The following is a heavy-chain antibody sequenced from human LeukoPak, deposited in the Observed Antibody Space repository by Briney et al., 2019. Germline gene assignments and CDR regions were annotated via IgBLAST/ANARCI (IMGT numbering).Heavy chain of an antibody. J-gene: IGHJ4*02. Sequence: ASVKVSCKASGYTFTSYDINWVRQATGQGLEWMGWINPNSGGTNYAQKFQGRVTMTRDTSISTAYMELSRLRSDDTAVYYCARLSGSPKLGYWGQGTLVTVSS. D-gene: IGHD3-16*02. CDR1: GYTFTSYD. CDR2: INPNSGGT. CDR3: ARLSGSPKLGY. V-gene: IGHV1-2*02.